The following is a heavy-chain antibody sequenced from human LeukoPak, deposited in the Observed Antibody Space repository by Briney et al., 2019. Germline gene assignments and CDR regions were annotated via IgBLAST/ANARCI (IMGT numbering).Heavy chain of an antibody. D-gene: IGHD3-10*01. J-gene: IGHJ4*02. CDR2: IWYDGSKT. CDR3: ERGCAMVRGVPFDY. Sequence: PGGSLSLSCAASGFTFSVYGMHWVRQAPGKGLEWVAVIWYDGSKTYYVDSVKGRFTISRDNSKNTLYLQMNSLRAEDTAVYYCERGCAMVRGVPFDYWGQGTLVTVSS. V-gene: IGHV3-33*01. CDR1: GFTFSVYG.